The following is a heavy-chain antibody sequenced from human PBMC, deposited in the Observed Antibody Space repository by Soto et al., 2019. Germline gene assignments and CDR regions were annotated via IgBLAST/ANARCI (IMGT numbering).Heavy chain of an antibody. J-gene: IGHJ6*03. CDR1: GFTFNIYS. Sequence: GGSLRLSCAASGFTFNIYSMNWVRQAPGKGLEWVSSISHSSSYIYYADSVKGRFTISRDNAKNSLYLQMNSLRVEDTAVYYCVRDGRGYMDVWGKGTTVTVSS. CDR3: VRDGRGYMDV. CDR2: ISHSSSYI. V-gene: IGHV3-21*01.